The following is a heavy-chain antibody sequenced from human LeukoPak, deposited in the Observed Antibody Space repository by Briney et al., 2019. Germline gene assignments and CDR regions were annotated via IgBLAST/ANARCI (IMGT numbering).Heavy chain of an antibody. J-gene: IGHJ5*01. V-gene: IGHV3-74*01. D-gene: IGHD3-10*02. Sequence: GGSLRLSCAASGFTFSSYSMNWVRQAPGKGLERVSRINPDESDKAYADSVKGRFTISRDNAKNTLYLQMNSLRAEDTAVYYCARDRVATIFTYHPMFDSWGPGTLVTVSS. CDR1: GFTFSSYS. CDR3: ARDRVATIFTYHPMFDS. CDR2: INPDESDK.